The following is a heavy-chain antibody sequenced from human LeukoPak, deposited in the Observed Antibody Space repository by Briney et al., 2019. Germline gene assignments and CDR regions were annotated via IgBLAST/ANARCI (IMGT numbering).Heavy chain of an antibody. V-gene: IGHV4-39*01. CDR3: VSPRGFSYGYSDY. D-gene: IGHD5-18*01. Sequence: SETLSLTCTISGGSISSGNAYWGWIRQPPGKGLEWIGSIYYSKNTYYNPSLKSRVTISADTSKNQFSLTLGSVSATDTAVYYCVSPRGFSYGYSDYWGQGTLVTVSS. CDR2: IYYSKNT. CDR1: GGSISSGNAY. J-gene: IGHJ4*02.